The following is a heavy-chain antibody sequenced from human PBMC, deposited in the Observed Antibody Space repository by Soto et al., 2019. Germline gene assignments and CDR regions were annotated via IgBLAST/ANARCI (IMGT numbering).Heavy chain of an antibody. D-gene: IGHD3-10*01. Sequence: GASVKVSCKASGYTLISYAMHWVRQAPGQRLEWMGWINAGSGNTYYSQTFQGRVTITRDTSASTAYMEMSSLRSEDTAVYYCATNARGPGAFEIRGQGTLVTVSS. CDR2: INAGSGNT. J-gene: IGHJ3*02. CDR3: ATNARGPGAFEI. CDR1: GYTLISYA. V-gene: IGHV1-3*01.